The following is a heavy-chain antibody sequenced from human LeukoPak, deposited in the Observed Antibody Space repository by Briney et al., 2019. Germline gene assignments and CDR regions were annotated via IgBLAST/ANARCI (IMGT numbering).Heavy chain of an antibody. CDR2: IEQDGSEK. D-gene: IGHD3-22*01. Sequence: GGSLRLSCAASGFTFTAFWMAWFRQTPGKGLEWVANIEQDGSEKHYVDSVKGRFTISRDNAKNSVYLQMNSLRAEDTAIYYCARDRYYDKIWGQGTMVTVSS. J-gene: IGHJ3*02. CDR1: GFTFTAFW. CDR3: ARDRYYDKI. V-gene: IGHV3-7*01.